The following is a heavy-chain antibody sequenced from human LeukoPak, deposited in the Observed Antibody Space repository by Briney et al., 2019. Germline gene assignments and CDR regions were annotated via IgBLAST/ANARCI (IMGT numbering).Heavy chain of an antibody. Sequence: TVKVSCKASGGTFSSYAISWVRQAPGQGLEWMGGIIPIFGTANYAQKFQGRVTITADESTSTAYMELSSLRSEDTAVYYCARDMLGYYYYYMDVWGKGTTVTVSS. CDR3: ARDMLGYYYYYMDV. CDR2: IIPIFGTA. CDR1: GGTFSSYA. D-gene: IGHD3-10*02. J-gene: IGHJ6*03. V-gene: IGHV1-69*01.